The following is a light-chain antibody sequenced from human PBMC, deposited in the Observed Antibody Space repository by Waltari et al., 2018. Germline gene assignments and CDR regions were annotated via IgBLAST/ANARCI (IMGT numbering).Light chain of an antibody. Sequence: QSALTQPPSVSGSPGQAVTISCPGTNSDVGFCSSVSWYQQPPGTVPKLVIYEVTNRPSGVPDRFSGSKSGNTASLTISGLQAEDEADYYCASYTPSSALVFGGGTKVTVL. CDR2: EVT. CDR3: ASYTPSSALV. J-gene: IGLJ2*01. V-gene: IGLV2-18*02. CDR1: NSDVGFCSS.